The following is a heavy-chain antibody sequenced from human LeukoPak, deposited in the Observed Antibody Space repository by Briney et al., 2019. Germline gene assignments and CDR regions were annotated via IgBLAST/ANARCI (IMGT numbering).Heavy chain of an antibody. CDR3: ARGPGAGVLGYFDWLLPDY. CDR2: MNPNSGNT. J-gene: IGHJ4*02. D-gene: IGHD3-9*01. V-gene: IGHV1-8*02. CDR1: GYTFTSYG. Sequence: ASVKVSCKASGYTFTSYGINWVRQATGQGLEWMGWMNPNSGNTGYAQKFQGRVTMTRNTSISTAYMELSSLRSEDTAVYYCARGPGAGVLGYFDWLLPDYWGQGTLVTVSS.